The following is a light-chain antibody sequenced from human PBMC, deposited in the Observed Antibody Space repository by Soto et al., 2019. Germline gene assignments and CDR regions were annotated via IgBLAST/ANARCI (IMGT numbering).Light chain of an antibody. CDR1: QDISNY. CDR3: QQYDNLPSLT. CDR2: DAS. J-gene: IGKJ4*01. V-gene: IGKV1-33*01. Sequence: DIQMTQSPSSLSASVGDRVTITCQASQDISNYLNWYQQKPGKAPKLLIYDASNLETGVPSRFSGSGSGTDFTFTISSLQPEDMATYDCQQYDNLPSLTFGGGTKVEIK.